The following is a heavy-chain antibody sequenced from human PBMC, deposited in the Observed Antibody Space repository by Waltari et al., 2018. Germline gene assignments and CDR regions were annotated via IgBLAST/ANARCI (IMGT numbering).Heavy chain of an antibody. Sequence: QVQLVQSGAEVTKPGASVEVSCRTSGYTFNNFGVAWVRQAPGQGLEWMGWINASINRAYTAQRFQGRLTMTALTSTSTAYMELKSLTSDDTATYFCARAPYRVLSISQYYFDAWGQGTLVTVSS. CDR2: INASINRA. CDR1: GYTFNNFG. J-gene: IGHJ4*02. CDR3: ARAPYRVLSISQYYFDA. D-gene: IGHD2-21*01. V-gene: IGHV1-18*04.